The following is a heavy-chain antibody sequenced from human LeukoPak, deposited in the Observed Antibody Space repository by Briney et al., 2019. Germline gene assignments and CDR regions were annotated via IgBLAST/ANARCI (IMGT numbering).Heavy chain of an antibody. CDR3: ARAYGSGSYHYFDY. D-gene: IGHD3-10*01. V-gene: IGHV1-69*01. CDR1: GGTFSSYA. CDR2: IIPIFGTA. Sequence: SVKVSCKASGGTFSSYAISWVRQAPGQGREWMGGIIPIFGTANYAQKFQGRVTITADESTSTAYMELSSLRSEDTAVYYCARAYGSGSYHYFDYWGQGTLVTVSS. J-gene: IGHJ4*02.